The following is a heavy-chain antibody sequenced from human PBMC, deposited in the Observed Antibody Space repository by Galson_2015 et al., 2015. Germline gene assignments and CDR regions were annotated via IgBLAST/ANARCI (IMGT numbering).Heavy chain of an antibody. Sequence: QSGAEVKKPGESLTISCKGSGYSFTTYWIAWVRQVPGRGLEWMGVIYPGDSDTRYSPSLQGQVTISADKSISTAYLQWSSLKASDSAMYYCARRPAHYYGMDVWGQGTTVTVSS. CDR2: IYPGDSDT. V-gene: IGHV5-51*03. J-gene: IGHJ6*02. CDR3: ARRPAHYYGMDV. CDR1: GYSFTTYW. D-gene: IGHD6-6*01.